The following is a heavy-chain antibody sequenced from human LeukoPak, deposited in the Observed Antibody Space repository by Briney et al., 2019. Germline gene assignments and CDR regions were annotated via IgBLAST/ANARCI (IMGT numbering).Heavy chain of an antibody. CDR3: ARESMVRGVWNYMDV. D-gene: IGHD3-10*01. V-gene: IGHV1-18*01. CDR2: ISAYNGNT. J-gene: IGHJ6*03. Sequence: GASVKVSCKASGYTFTSYGISWVRQAPGQGLEWMGWISAYNGNTNYAQKPQGRVTMTTDTSTSTAYMELRSLRSDDTAVYYCARESMVRGVWNYMDVWGKGTTVTVSS. CDR1: GYTFTSYG.